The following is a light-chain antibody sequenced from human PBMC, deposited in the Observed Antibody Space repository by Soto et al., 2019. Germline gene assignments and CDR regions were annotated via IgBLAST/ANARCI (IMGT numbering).Light chain of an antibody. CDR1: QNISSW. V-gene: IGKV1-5*03. CDR2: KAS. CDR3: QQFHTFPLT. Sequence: DIQMTQSPSTLSASVGDRVTITCRASQNISSWLAWYQQKPGKVPKLLIYKASGLQSGVPSRFSGSASGTEFTLTISSLQPDDFAPYYCQQFHTFPLTFGGGTKVEIK. J-gene: IGKJ4*01.